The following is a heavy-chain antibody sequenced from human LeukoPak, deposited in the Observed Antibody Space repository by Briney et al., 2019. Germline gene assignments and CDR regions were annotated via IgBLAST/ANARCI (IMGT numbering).Heavy chain of an antibody. Sequence: SETLSLTCAVYGGSFSGYYWSWIRQPPGKGLEWIGEINHSGSTNYNPSLKSRVTISVDTSKNQFSLKLSSVTAADTAVHYCARGRIAYCGGDCYYPFFDYWGQGTLVTVSS. V-gene: IGHV4-34*01. CDR1: GGSFSGYY. D-gene: IGHD2-21*02. CDR3: ARGRIAYCGGDCYYPFFDY. J-gene: IGHJ4*02. CDR2: INHSGST.